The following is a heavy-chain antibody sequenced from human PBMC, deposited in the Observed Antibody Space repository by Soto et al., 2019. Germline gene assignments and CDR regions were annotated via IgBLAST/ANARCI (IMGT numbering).Heavy chain of an antibody. D-gene: IGHD3-3*01. CDR3: ARLAYYDFWSGYYNYYYMDV. Sequence: GGSLRLSCAASGFTFSDHYMDWVRQAPGKGLEWVGRTRNKANSYTTEYAASVKGRFTISRDDSKNSLYLQMNSLKTEDTAVYYCARLAYYDFWSGYYNYYYMDVWGKGTTGTVSS. J-gene: IGHJ6*03. CDR2: TRNKANSYTT. CDR1: GFTFSDHY. V-gene: IGHV3-72*01.